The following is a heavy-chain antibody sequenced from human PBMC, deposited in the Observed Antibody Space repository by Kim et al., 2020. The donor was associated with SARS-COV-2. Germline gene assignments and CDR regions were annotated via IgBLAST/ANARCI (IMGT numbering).Heavy chain of an antibody. CDR1: GFTFSSYS. Sequence: GGSLRLSCAASGFTFSSYSMNWVRQAPGKGLEWVSSISSSSSYIYYADSVKGRFTISRDNAKNSLYLQMNSLRAEDTAVYYCEREEIHSRGYFDYWGQGTLVTVSS. CDR2: ISSSSSYI. CDR3: EREEIHSRGYFDY. V-gene: IGHV3-21*04. J-gene: IGHJ4*02.